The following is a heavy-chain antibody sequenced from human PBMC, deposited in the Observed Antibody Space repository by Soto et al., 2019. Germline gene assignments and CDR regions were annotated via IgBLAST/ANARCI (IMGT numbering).Heavy chain of an antibody. V-gene: IGHV1-46*03. Sequence: ASVKVSCKASGYTFTSYYMHGVRQAPGQGLEWMGIINPSGGSTSYAQKFQGRVTMTRDTSTSTVYMELSRLRSEDTAVYYCAVVVAPTSIDCWGQGTLVTVSS. D-gene: IGHD2-15*01. CDR1: GYTFTSYY. CDR2: INPSGGST. J-gene: IGHJ4*02. CDR3: AVVVAPTSIDC.